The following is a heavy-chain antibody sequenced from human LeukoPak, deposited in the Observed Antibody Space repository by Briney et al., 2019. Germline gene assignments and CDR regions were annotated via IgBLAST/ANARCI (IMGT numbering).Heavy chain of an antibody. J-gene: IGHJ6*03. Sequence: PSETLSLTCTVSGGSISSSSYYWGWLRQPPGKGLEWIGNIYYSGSTYYNPSLKSRVTISVDTSKNQLSLKLSSVTAADTAVYYCARVYYYYSYIDVWGKGTTVTMSS. CDR1: GGSISSSSYY. CDR3: ARVYYYYSYIDV. V-gene: IGHV4-39*01. CDR2: IYYSGST.